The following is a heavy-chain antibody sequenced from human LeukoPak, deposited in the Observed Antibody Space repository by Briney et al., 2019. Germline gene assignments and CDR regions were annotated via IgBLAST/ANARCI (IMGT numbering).Heavy chain of an antibody. Sequence: SETLSLTCAVSGGSISSSSYYWAWIRQPPGKGLEWIGSIYFSGSTYYNPSLKSRVTISADTSQNQFSLKLSSVTAADTALYYCASGRNRGGYYSPFENWGQGTLVTVSS. V-gene: IGHV4-39*01. CDR1: GGSISSSSYY. CDR3: ASGRNRGGYYSPFEN. D-gene: IGHD1-26*01. CDR2: IYFSGST. J-gene: IGHJ4*02.